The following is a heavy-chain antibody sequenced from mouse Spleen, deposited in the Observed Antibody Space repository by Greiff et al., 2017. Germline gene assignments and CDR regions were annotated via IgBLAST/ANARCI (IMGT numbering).Heavy chain of an antibody. V-gene: IGHV14-1*01. J-gene: IGHJ2*01. CDR2: IDPEDGDT. Sequence: VQLKQSGAELVRPGASVKLSCTASGFNIKDYYMHWVKQRPEQGLEWIGRIDPEDGDTEYAPKFQGKATMTADTSSNTAYLQLSSLTSEDTAVYYCTMGYYGSSPFDYWGQGTTLTVSS. CDR3: TMGYYGSSPFDY. CDR1: GFNIKDYY. D-gene: IGHD1-1*01.